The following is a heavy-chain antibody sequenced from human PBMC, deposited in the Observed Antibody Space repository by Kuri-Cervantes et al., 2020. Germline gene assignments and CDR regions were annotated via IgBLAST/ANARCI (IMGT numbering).Heavy chain of an antibody. Sequence: ESLKISCTVPGGSISSGGYYWSWIRQHPGKGLEWIGYIYYSGSTNYNPSLKSRVTISVDTSKNQFSLKLSSVTAADTAVYYCARLISGYYYYGMDVWGQGTTVTVSS. CDR1: GGSISSGGYY. D-gene: IGHD2-15*01. CDR3: ARLISGYYYYGMDV. CDR2: IYYSGST. J-gene: IGHJ6*02. V-gene: IGHV4-61*08.